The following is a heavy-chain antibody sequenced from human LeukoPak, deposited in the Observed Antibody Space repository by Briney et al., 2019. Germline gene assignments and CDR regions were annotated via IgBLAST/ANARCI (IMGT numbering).Heavy chain of an antibody. CDR1: GFTFSSYW. CDR2: IKQDGSEK. D-gene: IGHD3-22*01. Sequence: GGSLRLSCAASGFTFSSYWMSWVRQAPGKGLEWVANIKQDGSEKYYVGSVKGRFTISRDNAKNSLYLQMNSLRAEDTAVYYCARVPEPRSYYYDSSGPTRRDYWGQGTLVTVSS. J-gene: IGHJ4*02. V-gene: IGHV3-7*01. CDR3: ARVPEPRSYYYDSSGPTRRDY.